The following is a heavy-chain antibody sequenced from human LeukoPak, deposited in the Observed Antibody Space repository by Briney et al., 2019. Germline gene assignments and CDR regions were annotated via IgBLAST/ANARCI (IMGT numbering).Heavy chain of an antibody. Sequence: GASVKVSCKASGGTFSSYAISWVRQAPGQGLEWMGGITPIFGTANYAQKFQGRVTITTDESTSTAYMELSSLRSEDTAVYYCARGQLVRGGNYYYYYYMDVWGKGTTVTVSS. CDR2: ITPIFGTA. J-gene: IGHJ6*03. D-gene: IGHD6-6*01. CDR1: GGTFSSYA. CDR3: ARGQLVRGGNYYYYYYMDV. V-gene: IGHV1-69*05.